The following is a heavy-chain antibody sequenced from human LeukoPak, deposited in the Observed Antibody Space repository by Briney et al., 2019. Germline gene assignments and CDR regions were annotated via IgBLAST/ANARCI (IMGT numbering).Heavy chain of an antibody. CDR3: ARVGQQLVRSYYYYYMDV. CDR1: GGSISSSSYY. J-gene: IGHJ6*03. D-gene: IGHD6-13*01. CDR2: IYYSGST. Sequence: SETLSLTCTVSGGSISSSSYYWGWIRQPPGKGLEWIGSIYYSGSTYYNPSLKSRVTISVDTSKNQFSLKLSSVTAADTAVYYCARVGQQLVRSYYYYYMDVWGKGTTVTVSS. V-gene: IGHV4-39*07.